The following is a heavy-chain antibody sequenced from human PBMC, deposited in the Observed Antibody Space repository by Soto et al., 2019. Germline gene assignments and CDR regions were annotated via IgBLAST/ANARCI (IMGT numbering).Heavy chain of an antibody. Sequence: QLQLQESGSGLVKPSQTLSLTCAVSGGSISSGGYSWSWIRQPPGKGLEWIGYIYHSGSTYYNPSRKSRVTISVGRSKNQFSLKLSPVAAADTAVYYCAAGGGLPRYYWGQGTLVTVSS. CDR3: AAGGGLPRYY. J-gene: IGHJ4*02. D-gene: IGHD5-12*01. CDR2: IYHSGST. V-gene: IGHV4-30-2*01. CDR1: GGSISSGGYS.